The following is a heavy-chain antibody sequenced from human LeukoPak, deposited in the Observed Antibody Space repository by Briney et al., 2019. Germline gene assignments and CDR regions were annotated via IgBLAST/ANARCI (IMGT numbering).Heavy chain of an antibody. CDR1: GFAFDEHG. V-gene: IGHV3-72*01. J-gene: IGHJ6*02. Sequence: GGSLRLSCTASGFAFDEHGMSWVRQAPGKGLEWVGRTRNKANSYTTEYAASVKGRFTISRDDSKNSLYLQMNSLKTEDTAVYYCARRGATIRGMDVWGQGTTVTVSS. CDR2: TRNKANSYTT. CDR3: ARRGATIRGMDV. D-gene: IGHD5-12*01.